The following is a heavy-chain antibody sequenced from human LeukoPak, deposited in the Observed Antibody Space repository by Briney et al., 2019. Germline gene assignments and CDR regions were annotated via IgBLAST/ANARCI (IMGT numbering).Heavy chain of an antibody. J-gene: IGHJ4*02. CDR1: GFTFSSYS. CDR2: ISSSSSTI. D-gene: IGHD3-10*01. CDR3: ARRVYYGSVVFDY. V-gene: IGHV3-48*01. Sequence: GGSLRLSCAASGFTFSSYSMNWVRQAPGKGLEWVSYISSSSSTIYYADSVKGRFTISRDNAKNSLYLQMNSLRAEDTAVYYCARRVYYGSVVFDYWGQGTLVTVSS.